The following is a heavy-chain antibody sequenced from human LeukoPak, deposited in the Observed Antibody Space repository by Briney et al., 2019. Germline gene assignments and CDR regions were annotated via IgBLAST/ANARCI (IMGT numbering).Heavy chain of an antibody. J-gene: IGHJ4*02. CDR1: GGSISSSSYY. V-gene: IGHV4-39*01. CDR2: IYYRGST. Sequence: SETLSLTCTVSGGSISSSSYYWGWIRQPPGKGLEWIGSIYYRGSTYYNPSLKSRVTISVDTSKNQFSLKLSSVTAADTAVYYCARHSGDTAMVHDYWGQGTLVTVSS. D-gene: IGHD5-18*01. CDR3: ARHSGDTAMVHDY.